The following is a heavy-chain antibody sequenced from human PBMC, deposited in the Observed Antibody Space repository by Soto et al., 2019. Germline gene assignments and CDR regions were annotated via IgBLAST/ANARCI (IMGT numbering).Heavy chain of an antibody. CDR2: ISAYNGNT. CDR3: ARARSSYYDFWSGYSN. Sequence: GASVKVSCKASGYTFTSYGISWVRQAPGQGLEWMGWISAYNGNTNYAQKLQGRVTMTTDTSTSTAYMELRSLRSDDTAVYYCARARSSYYDFWSGYSNWGQGTLVTVS. J-gene: IGHJ4*02. CDR1: GYTFTSYG. D-gene: IGHD3-3*01. V-gene: IGHV1-18*01.